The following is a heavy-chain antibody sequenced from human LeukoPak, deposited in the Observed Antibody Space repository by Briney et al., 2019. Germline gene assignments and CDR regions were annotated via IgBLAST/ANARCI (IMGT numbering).Heavy chain of an antibody. D-gene: IGHD3-16*02. CDR1: GFTFDDYT. V-gene: IGHV3-43*01. CDR3: AKGSLGELSPFDY. Sequence: GGSLRLSCAASGFTFDDYTMHWVRQAPGKGLEWVSLISWDGGSTYYADSVKGRFTISRDNSKNSLYLQMNSLRTEDTALYYCAKGSLGELSPFDYWGQGTLVTVSS. J-gene: IGHJ4*02. CDR2: ISWDGGST.